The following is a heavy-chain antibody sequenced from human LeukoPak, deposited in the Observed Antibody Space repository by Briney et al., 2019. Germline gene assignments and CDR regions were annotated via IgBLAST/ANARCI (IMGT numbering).Heavy chain of an antibody. V-gene: IGHV1-2*02. CDR3: AREHARDILTGYYHYYCYYYMDV. CDR1: GYTYNGYY. Sequence: ASVKLSCNASGYTYNGYYMHGARHASGQGFEWMDKINSNRGDTNYAQKCQGRDTVTRDTSISRPYMELSRLRSDDTAVYYCAREHARDILTGYYHYYCYYYMDVWGKGTTVTVSS. CDR2: INSNRGDT. D-gene: IGHD3-9*01. J-gene: IGHJ6*03.